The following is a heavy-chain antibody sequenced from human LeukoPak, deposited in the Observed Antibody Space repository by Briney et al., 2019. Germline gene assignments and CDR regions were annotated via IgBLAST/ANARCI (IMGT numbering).Heavy chain of an antibody. D-gene: IGHD4-23*01. CDR1: VGSINNFF. CDR2: IYYIGST. CDR3: ARVSNDYGGNGAFDI. J-gene: IGHJ3*02. V-gene: IGHV4-59*01. Sequence: PSETLSLICTISVGSINNFFWIWIQPPPRKGLDWIGYIYYIGSTNYNPSLKRKVTLSVVPSNNQFSLKLNSVTAADTAVYYCARVSNDYGGNGAFDIWGQGTMVTVSS.